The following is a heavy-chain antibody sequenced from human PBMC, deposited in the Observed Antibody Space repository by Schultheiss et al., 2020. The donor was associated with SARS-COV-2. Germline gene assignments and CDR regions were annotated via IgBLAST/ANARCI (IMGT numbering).Heavy chain of an antibody. CDR3: ARAQNGILTGYYPYYYGMDV. J-gene: IGHJ6*02. CDR1: GGSFSGYY. Sequence: SETLSLTCAVYGGSFSGYYWSWIRQPPGKGLEWIGEINHSGSTNYNPSLKSRVTISVDTSKNQFSLKLSSVTAADTAVYYCARAQNGILTGYYPYYYGMDVWGQGTTVTVSS. CDR2: INHSGST. V-gene: IGHV4-34*01. D-gene: IGHD3-9*01.